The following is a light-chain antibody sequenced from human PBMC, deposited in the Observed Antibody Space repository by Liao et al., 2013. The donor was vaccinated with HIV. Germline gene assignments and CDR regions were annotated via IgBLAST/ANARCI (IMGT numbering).Light chain of an antibody. CDR3: HSADSSGTYAVI. Sequence: SYELTQPPSVSVAPGKTARITCGGNNIGSKSVHWYQQKPGQAPVLVIYKDSERPSGIPERFSGSSSGTTVTLTISGVQAEDEADYYCHSADSSGTYAVIFGGGTKLTVL. V-gene: IGLV3-25*03. J-gene: IGLJ2*01. CDR2: KDS. CDR1: NIGSKS.